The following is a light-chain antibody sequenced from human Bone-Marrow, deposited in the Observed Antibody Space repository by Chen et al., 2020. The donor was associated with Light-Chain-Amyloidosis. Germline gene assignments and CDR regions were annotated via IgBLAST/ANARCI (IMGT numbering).Light chain of an antibody. V-gene: IGLV5-45*01. CDR3: MIWHNSAWE. Sequence: QAVLTQPASLSASPGASASPTCTLRSGINVGTYSIYWYQQRPGSPPQYLLHYKSDSDKQQGSGVPSRFSGSKDASANAGILLISGLQSEDEADYYCMIWHNSAWEFGGGTKLTVL. CDR2: YKSDSDK. CDR1: SGINVGTYS. J-gene: IGLJ3*02.